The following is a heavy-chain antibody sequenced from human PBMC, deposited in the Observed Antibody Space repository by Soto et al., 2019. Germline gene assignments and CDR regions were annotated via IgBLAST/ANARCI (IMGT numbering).Heavy chain of an antibody. CDR2: IYTSGTT. V-gene: IGHV4-4*07. D-gene: IGHD3-10*01. CDR3: AREGSGGFGMDV. J-gene: IGHJ6*02. Sequence: QVQLQQSGPGLVKPSETLSLTCTVSGGSIRSYYWSWIRQPAGKALEWIGRIYTSGTTNYNPTLKSRVTIFLDTSKNQFSLDLSSVTDADTAVYYCAREGSGGFGMDVWGQGTTVTVSS. CDR1: GGSIRSYY.